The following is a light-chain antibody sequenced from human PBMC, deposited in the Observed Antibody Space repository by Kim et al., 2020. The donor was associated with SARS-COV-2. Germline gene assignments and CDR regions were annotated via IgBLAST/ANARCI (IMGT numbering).Light chain of an antibody. J-gene: IGKJ1*01. CDR1: QDISKL. V-gene: IGKV1-27*01. CDR2: RAY. Sequence: DIQMNQSPSSLSPSVGDRVTITCRSSQDISKLLAWYQQQPGKAPNLLIFRAYVLQSGVPSRFSGGGSGTDFTLTISSLQPEDVATYYCQRYNTAPWTFGQGTKVEIK. CDR3: QRYNTAPWT.